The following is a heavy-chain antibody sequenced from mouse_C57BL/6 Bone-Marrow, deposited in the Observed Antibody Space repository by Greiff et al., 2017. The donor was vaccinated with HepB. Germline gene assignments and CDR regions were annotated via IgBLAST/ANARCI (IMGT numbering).Heavy chain of an antibody. CDR1: GFTFSDYG. CDR2: ISSGSSTI. Sequence: EVQRVESGGGLVKPGGSLKLSCAASGFTFSDYGMHWVRQAPEKGLEWVAYISSGSSTIYYADTVKGRFTISRDNAKNTLFLQMTSLRSEDTAMYYCATPSLTTVAPWGQGTLVTVSA. J-gene: IGHJ3*01. CDR3: ATPSLTTVAP. D-gene: IGHD1-1*01. V-gene: IGHV5-17*01.